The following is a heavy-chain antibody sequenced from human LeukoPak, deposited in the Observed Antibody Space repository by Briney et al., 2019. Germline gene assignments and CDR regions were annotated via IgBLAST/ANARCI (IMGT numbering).Heavy chain of an antibody. J-gene: IGHJ4*02. CDR2: INTDGSST. D-gene: IGHD3-22*01. CDR1: GFTFSSYW. CDR3: ASEPPVSGYYFFDY. Sequence: PGGSLRLSCAASGFTFSSYWMHWVRQAPGKGLVWVSRINTDGSSTSYADSVKGRFTISRDNAKNTLYLQMNSLRAEDTAVYYCASEPPVSGYYFFDYWGQGTLVTVSS. V-gene: IGHV3-74*01.